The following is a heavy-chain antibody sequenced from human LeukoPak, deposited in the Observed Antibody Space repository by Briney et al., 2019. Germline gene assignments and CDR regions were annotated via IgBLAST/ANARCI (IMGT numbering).Heavy chain of an antibody. CDR3: ARHQYDSSGYAYNWFDP. Sequence: SETLSLTCTVSGGSINSYYWSWIRQPPGKGLEWIGYIYYSGSTNYNPSLKSRVTISVDTSKNQSSLKLSSVTAADTAVYYCARHQYDSSGYAYNWFDPWGQGTLVTVSS. V-gene: IGHV4-59*08. D-gene: IGHD3-22*01. J-gene: IGHJ5*02. CDR1: GGSINSYY. CDR2: IYYSGST.